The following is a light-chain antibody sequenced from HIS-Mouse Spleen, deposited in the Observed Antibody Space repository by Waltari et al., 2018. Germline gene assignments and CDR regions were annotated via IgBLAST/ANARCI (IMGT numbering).Light chain of an antibody. J-gene: IGLJ3*02. CDR2: DVS. CDR3: CSYAGSYRV. CDR1: SSDVGGDTY. V-gene: IGLV2-11*01. Sequence: QSALTQPRSVSGSPGQSVTISCPGTSSDVGGDTYVPWYQKPPCKAPKLMIYDVSKRPSGVPDRFSGSKSGNTASLTISGLQAEDEADYYCCSYAGSYRVFGGGTKLTVL.